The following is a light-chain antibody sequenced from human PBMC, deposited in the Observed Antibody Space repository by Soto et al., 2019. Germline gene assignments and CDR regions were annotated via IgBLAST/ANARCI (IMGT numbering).Light chain of an antibody. Sequence: EIVMTQSPATLSVSPGERDTLSCRASQSVSSNLAWYQQKPGQAPRLLIYGASTRATGIPARFSGSGSGTEFTLTISSLQSEDFAVYYCKQYNNWPPWTFGQGTKVDIK. CDR3: KQYNNWPPWT. V-gene: IGKV3-15*01. CDR2: GAS. J-gene: IGKJ1*01. CDR1: QSVSSN.